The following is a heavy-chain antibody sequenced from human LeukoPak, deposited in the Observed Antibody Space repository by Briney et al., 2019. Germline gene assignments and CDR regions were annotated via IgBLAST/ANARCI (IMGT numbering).Heavy chain of an antibody. D-gene: IGHD1-26*01. V-gene: IGHV3-23*01. CDR2: ISGSGAST. J-gene: IGHJ4*02. CDR3: AKDVGKWESLHFFDY. Sequence: GGSLRLSCAASGFTFHNYGMHWVRQAPGKGLEWISGISGSGASTYYADSVKGRFTISRDDSRNTLYLQMNSLRGDDTAVYYCAKDVGKWESLHFFDYWGQGALVTVSS. CDR1: GFTFHNYG.